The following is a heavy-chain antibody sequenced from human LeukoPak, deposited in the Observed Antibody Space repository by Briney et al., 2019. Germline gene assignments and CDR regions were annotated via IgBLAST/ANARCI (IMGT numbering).Heavy chain of an antibody. CDR2: INPNSGGT. V-gene: IGHV1-2*06. Sequence: ASVKGSCKASGYTFTGYYMHWVRQAPGQGLEWMGRINPNSGGTNYAQKFQGRVTMTRDTSISTAYMELSRLRSDDTAVYYCAREKLLWFGEFDAFDIWGQGTMVTVSS. CDR3: AREKLLWFGEFDAFDI. CDR1: GYTFTGYY. J-gene: IGHJ3*02. D-gene: IGHD3-10*01.